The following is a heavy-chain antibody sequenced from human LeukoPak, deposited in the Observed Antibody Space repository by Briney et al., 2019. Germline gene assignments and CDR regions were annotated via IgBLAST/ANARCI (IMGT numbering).Heavy chain of an antibody. D-gene: IGHD6-19*01. CDR3: AKFSESEEYSSGWYPYYYYGMDV. J-gene: IGHJ6*02. CDR2: ISSSSSYI. V-gene: IGHV3-21*04. CDR1: GFTFSSYS. Sequence: PGGSLRLSCAASGFTFSSYSMNWVRQAPGKGLEWVSSISSSSSYIYYADSVKGRFTISRDNAKNSLYLQMNSLRAEDTAVYYCAKFSESEEYSSGWYPYYYYGMDVWGQGTTVTVSS.